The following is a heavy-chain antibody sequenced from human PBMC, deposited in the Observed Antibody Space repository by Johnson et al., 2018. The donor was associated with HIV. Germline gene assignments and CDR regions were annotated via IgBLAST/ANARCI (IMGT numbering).Heavy chain of an antibody. D-gene: IGHD3-22*01. V-gene: IGHV3-30*14. Sequence: QVQLVESGGGVVQPGRSLRLSCAASGFTFSSHAMHWVRQAPGKGLEWVAFISFDGTSKYYADSVKGRFTISRDNSKNTLYLQMNSLRAEDTAVYYCARDKSSGYFDAFDIWGQGTMVTVSS. CDR2: ISFDGTSK. CDR3: ARDKSSGYFDAFDI. CDR1: GFTFSSHA. J-gene: IGHJ3*02.